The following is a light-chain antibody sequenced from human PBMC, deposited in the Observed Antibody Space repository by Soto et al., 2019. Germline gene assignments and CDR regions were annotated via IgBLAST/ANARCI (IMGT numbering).Light chain of an antibody. CDR1: NIGSKS. Sequence: SYELTQPPSVSVAPGKTARITCGGTNIGSKSVHWYQQKPGQAPVLVIYYDSDRPSGIPERFSGSNSGNTATLTISRVEAGDEADYYCQVWDSSSVVFGGGTKLTVL. J-gene: IGLJ2*01. CDR3: QVWDSSSVV. V-gene: IGLV3-21*04. CDR2: YDS.